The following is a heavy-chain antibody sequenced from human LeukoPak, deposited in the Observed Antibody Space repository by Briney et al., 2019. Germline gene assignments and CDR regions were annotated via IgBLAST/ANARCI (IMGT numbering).Heavy chain of an antibody. V-gene: IGHV4-59*01. CDR3: ARDGRGYSYGVGFDP. D-gene: IGHD5-18*01. CDR1: GGSISSYY. J-gene: IGHJ5*02. Sequence: SETLSLTCTVSGGSISSYYWNWIRQPPGKGLEWIGYIYYTGSTKYNPSLKSRVTISVDTSKNQFSLKLSSVTAADTAVYYCARDGRGYSYGVGFDPWGQGTLVTVSS. CDR2: IYYTGST.